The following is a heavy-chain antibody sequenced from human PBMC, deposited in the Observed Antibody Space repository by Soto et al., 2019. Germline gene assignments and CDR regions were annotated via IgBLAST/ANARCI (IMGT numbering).Heavy chain of an antibody. CDR1: GGSIISGGYY. Sequence: SETLSLTCTVSGGSIISGGYYWSWIRQHPGKGLEWIGYIHYSGSTYYNPSLKSRVIISLDTSKNQFSLRLSSVTAADTAVYYCARDISVADAFDIWGQGIMVTVSS. D-gene: IGHD6-19*01. CDR2: IHYSGST. J-gene: IGHJ3*02. V-gene: IGHV4-31*03. CDR3: ARDISVADAFDI.